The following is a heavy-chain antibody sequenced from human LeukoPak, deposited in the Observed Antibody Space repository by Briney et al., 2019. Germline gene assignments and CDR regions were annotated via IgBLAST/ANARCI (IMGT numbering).Heavy chain of an antibody. J-gene: IGHJ4*02. CDR2: IIPIFGTA. CDR1: GYTYTSYD. Sequence: GASVKVSCKASGYTYTSYDINWVRQAPGQGLEWMGGIIPIFGTANYAQKFQGRVTITADESTSTAYMELSSLRSEDTAVYYCARDQYYYGSGHDYWGQGTLVTVSS. V-gene: IGHV1-69*13. D-gene: IGHD3-10*01. CDR3: ARDQYYYGSGHDY.